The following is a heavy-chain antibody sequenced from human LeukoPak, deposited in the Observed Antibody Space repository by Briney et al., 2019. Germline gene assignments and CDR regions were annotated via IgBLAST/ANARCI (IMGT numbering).Heavy chain of an antibody. CDR1: GGTFSNYG. J-gene: IGHJ5*02. D-gene: IGHD3-10*01. Sequence: SVKVSCKASGGTFSNYGFSWVRLAPGQGLEWMGGIIPILGRTNHGQRFQGRVTITTDESTSTAYMELSSLTSDDTAVYYCASSLDSSGEVFPPNWFDPWGQGTLVTVTS. V-gene: IGHV1-69*05. CDR2: IIPILGRT. CDR3: ASSLDSSGEVFPPNWFDP.